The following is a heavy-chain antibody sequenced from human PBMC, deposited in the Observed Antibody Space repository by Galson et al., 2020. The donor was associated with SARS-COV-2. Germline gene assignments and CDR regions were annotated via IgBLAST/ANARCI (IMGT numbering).Heavy chain of an antibody. V-gene: IGHV3-33*01. CDR2: IWYDGSNK. J-gene: IGHJ6*02. CDR3: ARDKYYYDSSGYYYPPSYYYGMDV. D-gene: IGHD3-22*01. CDR1: GFTFSSYG. Sequence: TGGSLRLSCAASGFTFSSYGMHWVRQAPGKGLEWVAVIWYDGSNKYYVDSVKGRFTISRDNSKNTLYLQMNILRAEDTAVYYCARDKYYYDSSGYYYPPSYYYGMDVWGQGTTVTVSS.